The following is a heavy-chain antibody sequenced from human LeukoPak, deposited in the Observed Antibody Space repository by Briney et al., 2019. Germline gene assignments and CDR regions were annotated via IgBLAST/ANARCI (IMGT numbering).Heavy chain of an antibody. CDR1: GGSFSGYY. Sequence: SETLSLTCAVYGGSFSGYYWTWIRQPPGKGLEWIGEISHSGSTNYNPSLKSRVTISVDTSKNQFSLKLSSVTAADTAVYYCASQTYYYDSSGYYFNWFDPWGQGTLVTVSS. V-gene: IGHV4-34*01. J-gene: IGHJ5*02. CDR2: ISHSGST. CDR3: ASQTYYYDSSGYYFNWFDP. D-gene: IGHD3-22*01.